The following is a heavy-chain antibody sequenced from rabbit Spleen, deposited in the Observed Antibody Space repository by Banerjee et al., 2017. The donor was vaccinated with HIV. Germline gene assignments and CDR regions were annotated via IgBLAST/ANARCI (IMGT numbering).Heavy chain of an antibody. D-gene: IGHD8-1*01. CDR1: GFSFSSSYY. J-gene: IGHJ6*01. CDR3: ARDTGSSFSSYGMDL. Sequence: QEQLEESGGDLVKPEGSLTLTCTASGFSFSSSYYMYWVRQAPGKGLEWIGCIYSSSAITWYASWAKGRFTISKTSSTTVTLQMTSLTVADTATYFCARDTGSSFSSYGMDLWGQGTLVTVS. CDR2: IYSSSAIT. V-gene: IGHV1S45*01.